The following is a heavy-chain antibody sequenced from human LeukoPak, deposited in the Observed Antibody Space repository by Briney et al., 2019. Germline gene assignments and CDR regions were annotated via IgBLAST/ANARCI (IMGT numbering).Heavy chain of an antibody. V-gene: IGHV1-69*01. J-gene: IGHJ4*02. CDR1: GGTFSSYA. Sequence: GSSVKVSCKASGGTFSSYAISWVRQAPGQGLEWMGGIIPIFGTANYAQKFQGRVTITADESTSTAYMELRSLRSDDTAVYYCARGLVRGVTNPLGYWGQGTLVTVSS. CDR2: IIPIFGTA. D-gene: IGHD3-10*01. CDR3: ARGLVRGVTNPLGY.